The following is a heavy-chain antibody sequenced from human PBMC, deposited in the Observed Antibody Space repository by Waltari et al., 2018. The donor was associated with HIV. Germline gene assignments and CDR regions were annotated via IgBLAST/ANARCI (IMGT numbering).Heavy chain of an antibody. Sequence: EVQLMESGGGLVQPGGSRRLSCAASGFAFVSYAITWVRQSPERGVEWVAAIDGSGTKSFYADSVKGRFTLSRDNSKNTVFLQMNSLRAADTAIYYCAKAFYEDTAYYYDFWGRGTRVTVSS. D-gene: IGHD3-22*01. V-gene: IGHV3-23*01. CDR1: GFAFVSYA. J-gene: IGHJ4*02. CDR2: IDGSGTKS. CDR3: AKAFYEDTAYYYDF.